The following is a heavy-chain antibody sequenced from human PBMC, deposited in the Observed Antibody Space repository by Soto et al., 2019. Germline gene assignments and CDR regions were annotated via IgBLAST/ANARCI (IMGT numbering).Heavy chain of an antibody. Sequence: QITLKESGPTLVTPTQALTLTCTFSGFSLTTSGVGVGWIRQPPGKALEWLGLIYWGDDMRYNPSLRRRLTITKDPSRNQVVLTMTNMDPVDTATYYCSHVYGGDSDYWGQGTLVTVSS. V-gene: IGHV2-5*02. CDR3: SHVYGGDSDY. J-gene: IGHJ4*02. CDR2: IYWGDDM. D-gene: IGHD2-21*01. CDR1: GFSLTTSGVG.